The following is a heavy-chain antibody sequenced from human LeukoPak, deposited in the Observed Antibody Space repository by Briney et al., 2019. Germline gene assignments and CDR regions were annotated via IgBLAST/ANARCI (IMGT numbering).Heavy chain of an antibody. J-gene: IGHJ5*02. CDR3: ATLVGGYDDGGNWFDP. CDR2: IYTSGST. Sequence: SETLSLTCTVSGGSISSYYWSWIRQPPGKGLQWIGYIYTSGSTNYNPSLKSRVTISVDTSKNQFSLKLSSLTAADTAVYYCATLVGGYDDGGNWFDPWGRGTLVTVSS. V-gene: IGHV4-4*09. CDR1: GGSISSYY. D-gene: IGHD5-12*01.